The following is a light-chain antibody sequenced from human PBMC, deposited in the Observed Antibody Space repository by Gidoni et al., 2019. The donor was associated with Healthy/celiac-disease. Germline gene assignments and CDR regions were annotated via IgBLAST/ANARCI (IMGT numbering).Light chain of an antibody. CDR3: MQALQTPT. V-gene: IGKV2-28*01. CDR1: QSLLHSNGYNY. Sequence: DIVMTQSPLSLPVTPGEPASISCRSSQSLLHSNGYNYLDWYLQKPGQSPQLLIYLGSNRASGVTDRFSGSGSGTDFTLKISRVEAEDVGVYYCMQALQTPTFGQXTKLEIK. CDR2: LGS. J-gene: IGKJ2*01.